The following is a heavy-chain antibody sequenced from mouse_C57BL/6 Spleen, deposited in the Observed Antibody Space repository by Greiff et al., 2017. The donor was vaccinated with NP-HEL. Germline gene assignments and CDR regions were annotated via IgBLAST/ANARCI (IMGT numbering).Heavy chain of an antibody. D-gene: IGHD1-1*01. CDR3: ARDYYGSSSLGAWFAY. CDR2: IHPNSGST. J-gene: IGHJ3*01. V-gene: IGHV1-64*01. CDR1: GYTFTSYW. Sequence: QVQLQQPGAELVKPGASVKLSCKASGYTFTSYWMHWVKQRPGQGLEWIGMIHPNSGSTNYNEKFKSKATLTVDKSSSPAYMQLSSLTSEDSAVYYCARDYYGSSSLGAWFAYWGQGTLVTVSA.